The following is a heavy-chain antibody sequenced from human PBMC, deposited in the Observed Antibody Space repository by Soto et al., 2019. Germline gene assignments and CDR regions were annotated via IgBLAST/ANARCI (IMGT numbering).Heavy chain of an antibody. D-gene: IGHD1-1*01. CDR3: ARTRNDWSTLYYFDY. CDR2: IIPILGIA. V-gene: IGHV1-69*02. J-gene: IGHJ4*02. Sequence: SVKVSCKASGGTLSSYTISWVRQAPGQGLEWMGRIIPILGIANYAQKFQGRVTITADESTSTAYMELSSLRSEDTAVYYCARTRNDWSTLYYFDYWGQGTLVTVSS. CDR1: GGTLSSYT.